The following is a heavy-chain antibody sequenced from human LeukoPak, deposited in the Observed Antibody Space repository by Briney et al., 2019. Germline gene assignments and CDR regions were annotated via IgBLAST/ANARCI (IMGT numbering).Heavy chain of an antibody. Sequence: PGGSLRLSCAASGFTVSGTHMSWVRQAPGKGLEWVAAMYTGGTTYYADSVTGRFTISRDNSKNTLYLHMNSLRAEDTAVNYCAKDEATSGGGLASWGQGTLVSASS. J-gene: IGHJ4*02. CDR2: MYTGGTT. V-gene: IGHV3-53*01. CDR1: GFTVSGTH. D-gene: IGHD3-16*01. CDR3: AKDEATSGGGLAS.